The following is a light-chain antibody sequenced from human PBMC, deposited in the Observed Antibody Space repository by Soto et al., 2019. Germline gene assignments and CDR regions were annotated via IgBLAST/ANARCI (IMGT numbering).Light chain of an antibody. Sequence: EIVLTQSPGTLSLPPGERVTLSCRASQSVTSSFLGWYQQKPGQAPRLLIYGASTRATGIPDRFSGSGSGTDFALTVSRLEAEDFAVYYCHQYGTSPLTFGGGTKVEI. CDR2: GAS. CDR1: QSVTSSF. CDR3: HQYGTSPLT. J-gene: IGKJ4*01. V-gene: IGKV3-20*01.